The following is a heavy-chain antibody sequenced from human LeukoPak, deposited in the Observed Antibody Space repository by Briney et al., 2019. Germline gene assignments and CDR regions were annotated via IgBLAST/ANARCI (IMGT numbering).Heavy chain of an antibody. D-gene: IGHD4/OR15-4a*01. CDR1: GYTFTGYY. V-gene: IGHV1-2*02. CDR2: INPNSGGT. J-gene: IGHJ4*02. Sequence: ASVKVSCKASGYTFTGYYMHWVRQAPGQGLEWMGWINPNSGGTNYAQKFQGRVTMTRDTSISTAYMELSRLRSDDTAVYYCARAPLTDRHRIFDYWGQGTLVTVSS. CDR3: ARAPLTDRHRIFDY.